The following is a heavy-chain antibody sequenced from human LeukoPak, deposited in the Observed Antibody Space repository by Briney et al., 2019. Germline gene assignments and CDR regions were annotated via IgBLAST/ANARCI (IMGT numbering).Heavy chain of an antibody. CDR1: GASISSYY. Sequence: SETLSLTCTVSGASISSYYWSWTRQPPGKGLEWIGHIFASGSTNYNPSLKSRVTISVDTSKNHLSLKLISVTAADTAVYYCARQGFSVAGKRSWFDPWGQGTLVTVSS. D-gene: IGHD6-19*01. J-gene: IGHJ5*02. CDR3: ARQGFSVAGKRSWFDP. V-gene: IGHV4-4*09. CDR2: IFASGST.